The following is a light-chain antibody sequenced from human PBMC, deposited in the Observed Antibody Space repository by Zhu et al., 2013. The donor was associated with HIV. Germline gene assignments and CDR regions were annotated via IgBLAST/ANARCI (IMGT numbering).Light chain of an antibody. J-gene: IGKJ1*01. CDR1: QDITNF. CDR2: DAS. Sequence: DIQMTQSPSPLSASVGDRVTITCQASQDITNFLSWYQQNPGKAPKLLIYDASNLETGVPSRFSGSRSGTDFTFTISSLQPEDVATYYCTKLLQCPSAFGQGTRV. V-gene: IGKV1-33*01. CDR3: TKLLQCPSA.